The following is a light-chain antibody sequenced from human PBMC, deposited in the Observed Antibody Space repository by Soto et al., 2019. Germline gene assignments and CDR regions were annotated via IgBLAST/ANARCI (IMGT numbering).Light chain of an antibody. CDR2: GAS. V-gene: IGKV3-15*01. J-gene: IGKJ1*01. CDR1: QSVSSN. Sequence: EIVMTQSPATLSVSPGERATLSCRASQSVSSNLAWYQQKPGQAPRLLIYGASTRATSIPARFSGSESGTEFTLTISSLQSEDFAVYYCQQYNNWPLRFGQGTKVEIK. CDR3: QQYNNWPLR.